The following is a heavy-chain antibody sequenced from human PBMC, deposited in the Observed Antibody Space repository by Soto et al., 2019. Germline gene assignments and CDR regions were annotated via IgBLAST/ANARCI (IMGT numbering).Heavy chain of an antibody. V-gene: IGHV1-18*01. D-gene: IGHD3-10*01. CDR3: ARDRGFVVRAPPVDY. J-gene: IGHJ4*02. CDR1: GYTLTSYG. CDR2: ISAYNGNT. Sequence: ASVKGSCKASGYTLTSYGISWVRQAPGQGLEWMGWISAYNGNTNYAQKLQGRVTMTTDTSTSTAYMELRSLRSDDTAVYYCARDRGFVVRAPPVDYWGQGTLVTVSS.